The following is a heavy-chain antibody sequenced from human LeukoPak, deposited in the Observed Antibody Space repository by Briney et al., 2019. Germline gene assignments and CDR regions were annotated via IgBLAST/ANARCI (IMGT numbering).Heavy chain of an antibody. Sequence: PSETLSLTCAVYGGSFTDYYWSWIRQPPGKGLEWIGEINHRGSTNYNSSLKSRVTISVDRSKNQFSLKLSSVTAADTAVYFCARVPHSTSPIDYWGRGAPVTVSS. J-gene: IGHJ4*02. CDR3: ARVPHSTSPIDY. CDR2: INHRGST. D-gene: IGHD6-6*01. V-gene: IGHV4-34*01. CDR1: GGSFTDYY.